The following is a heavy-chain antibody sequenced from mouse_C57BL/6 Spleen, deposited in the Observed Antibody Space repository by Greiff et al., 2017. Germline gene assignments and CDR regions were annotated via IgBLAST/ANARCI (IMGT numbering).Heavy chain of an antibody. CDR2: IRNKANNHAT. CDR3: TTGENYYGSSFDY. D-gene: IGHD1-1*01. CDR1: GFTFSDAW. V-gene: IGHV6-6*01. J-gene: IGHJ2*01. Sequence: EVQLQESGGGLVQPGGSMKLSCAASGFTFSDAWMDWVRQSPEKGLEWVAEIRNKANNHATYYAESVKGRFTISRDDSKSSVYLQMNSLRAEDTGIYYCTTGENYYGSSFDYWGQGTTLTGSS.